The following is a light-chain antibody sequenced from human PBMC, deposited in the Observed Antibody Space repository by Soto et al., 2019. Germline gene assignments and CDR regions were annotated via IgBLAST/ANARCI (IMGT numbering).Light chain of an antibody. CDR2: ETS. CDR3: QQSFGPPYT. V-gene: IGKV1-39*01. J-gene: IGKJ2*01. Sequence: DIQMTQSPSSLSASVGDRVTISCRASQSLGRRVTWYQQKPGEAPKLLIYETSNLQNGVPSRFSGSGSETDFTLTINSLQPEDFATYYCQQSFGPPYTFGQGTKLE. CDR1: QSLGRR.